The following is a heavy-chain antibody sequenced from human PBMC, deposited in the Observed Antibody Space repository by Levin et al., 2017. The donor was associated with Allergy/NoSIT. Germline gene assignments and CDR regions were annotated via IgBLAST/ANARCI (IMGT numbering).Heavy chain of an antibody. J-gene: IGHJ6*02. V-gene: IGHV2-70*04. CDR3: ARSTVTRDYYYYGMDV. D-gene: IGHD4-17*01. Sequence: QTLSLTCTFSGFSLSTSGMRVSWIRQPPGKALEWLARIDWDDDKFYSTSLKTRLTISKDTSKNQVVLTMTNMDPVDTATYYCARSTVTRDYYYYGMDVWGQGTTVTVSS. CDR1: GFSLSTSGMR. CDR2: IDWDDDK.